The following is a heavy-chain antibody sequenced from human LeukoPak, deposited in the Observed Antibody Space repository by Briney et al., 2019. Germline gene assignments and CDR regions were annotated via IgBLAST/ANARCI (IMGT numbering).Heavy chain of an antibody. J-gene: IGHJ4*02. V-gene: IGHV4-59*01. D-gene: IGHD6-19*01. CDR2: IYYSGST. CDR1: GGSISSYY. CDR3: ASYGGGVAGFTY. Sequence: SETLSLTCTVSGGSISSYYWSWIRQPPGKGLEWIGYIYYSGSTNYNPSLKSRVTISVDTSKNRFSLKLSPVTAADTAVYYCASYGGGVAGFTYWGQGTLVTVSS.